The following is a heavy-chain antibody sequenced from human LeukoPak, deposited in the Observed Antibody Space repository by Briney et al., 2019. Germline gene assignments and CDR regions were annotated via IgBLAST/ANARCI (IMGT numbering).Heavy chain of an antibody. CDR3: AGTSPGRSDY. CDR2: IYYSGST. Sequence: SETLSLTCTVSGGSIDKYYWSWIRQPPGKGLEWIGYIYYSGSTNYNPSLKSRVTISVDTSKNQFSLKLNSVTAADTAVYYCAGTSPGRSDYWGQGTVVTVSS. V-gene: IGHV4-59*08. CDR1: GGSIDKYY. J-gene: IGHJ4*02.